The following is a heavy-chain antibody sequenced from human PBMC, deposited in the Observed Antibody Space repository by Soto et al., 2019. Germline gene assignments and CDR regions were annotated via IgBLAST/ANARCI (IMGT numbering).Heavy chain of an antibody. V-gene: IGHV4-39*01. CDR1: GDSISSSSYY. D-gene: IGHD6-13*01. Sequence: SETLSLTCTVSGDSISSSSYYWGWIRQPPGKGLEWIGSIYYSGSTYYNPSLKSRVTISVDTSKNQFSLKLSSVTAADTAVYYCARQARSSSWYGYGWFDPWGQGTLVTVSS. CDR3: ARQARSSSWYGYGWFDP. J-gene: IGHJ5*02. CDR2: IYYSGST.